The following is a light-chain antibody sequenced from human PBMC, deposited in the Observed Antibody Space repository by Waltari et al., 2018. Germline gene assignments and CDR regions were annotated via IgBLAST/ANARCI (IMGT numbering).Light chain of an antibody. V-gene: IGLV4-60*03. Sequence: QPVLTQSSSTSASLGSSVKLTCTLDSGHSTYIIAWHQQQAGKAPRYLMKLEDSGNYNKGRRGPDRFSCSSSGADRYLAIFNLQSEDEADYSCETWDSNTRVFGGGTKLTVL. CDR2: LEDSGNY. CDR1: SGHSTYI. J-gene: IGLJ3*02. CDR3: ETWDSNTRV.